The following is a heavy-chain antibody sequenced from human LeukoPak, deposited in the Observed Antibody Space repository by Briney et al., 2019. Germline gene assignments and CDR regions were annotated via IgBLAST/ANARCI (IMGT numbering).Heavy chain of an antibody. V-gene: IGHV3-11*01. CDR1: GFTFSDYY. CDR3: AREYYYDSSAYAFDI. CDR2: ISSSGSTI. Sequence: GGSLRLSCVASGFTFSDYYMSWIRQAPGKGLEWVSYISSSGSTIYYADSVKGRFTISRDNAKNSLYLQMNSLRAEDTAVYYCAREYYYDSSAYAFDIWGQGTMVTVSS. D-gene: IGHD3-22*01. J-gene: IGHJ3*02.